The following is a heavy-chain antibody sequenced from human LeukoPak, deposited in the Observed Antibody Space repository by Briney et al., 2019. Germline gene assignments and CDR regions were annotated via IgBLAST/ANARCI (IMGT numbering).Heavy chain of an antibody. Sequence: GASVKVSCKATGYTFSDYYIHWVRQAPGQGLEWMGWINPNGGVTNDAQKFRGRVTVTRDTSITSAYMELSRLRSDDTAVYYCARDRYDAFDIWGQGTMVTVSS. D-gene: IGHD5-12*01. V-gene: IGHV1-2*02. J-gene: IGHJ3*02. CDR2: INPNGGVT. CDR3: ARDRYDAFDI. CDR1: GYTFSDYY.